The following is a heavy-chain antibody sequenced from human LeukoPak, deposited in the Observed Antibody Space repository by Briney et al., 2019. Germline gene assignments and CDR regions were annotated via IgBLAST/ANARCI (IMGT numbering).Heavy chain of an antibody. Sequence: PGGSLRLSCAASGFTFNSYAMSWVRQAPGKGLEWVSLFSGSGDSTYYTDSVKGRFTISRDNSKNTLYLQMNSLRAEDTAVYYCARDRRVGCSFTTCYLFDYWGQGTLVTVSS. CDR2: FSGSGDST. CDR1: GFTFNSYA. CDR3: ARDRRVGCSFTTCYLFDY. J-gene: IGHJ4*02. V-gene: IGHV3-23*01. D-gene: IGHD2-2*01.